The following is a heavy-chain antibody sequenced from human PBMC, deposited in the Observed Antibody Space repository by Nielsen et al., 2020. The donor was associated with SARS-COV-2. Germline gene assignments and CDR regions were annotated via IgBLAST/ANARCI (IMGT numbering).Heavy chain of an antibody. CDR3: ARGDLVVVPSPLLGLGAIFYCFYLGV. V-gene: IGHV4-4*02. J-gene: IGHJ6*03. CDR1: GGSVNTHAW. Sequence: SETLSLTCAVFGGSVNTHAWWTWVRQSPGKGLEWLGEVSHSGSTNYNPSLKSRVTLSMDKSKNQFSLRLTSVSAADTADYFCARGDLVVVPSPLLGLGAIFYCFYLGVWGKGTTVIVSS. D-gene: IGHD2-2*02. CDR2: VSHSGST.